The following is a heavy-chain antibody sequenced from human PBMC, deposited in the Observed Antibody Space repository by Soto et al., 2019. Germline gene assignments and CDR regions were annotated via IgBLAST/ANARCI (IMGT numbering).Heavy chain of an antibody. CDR2: VWFDGGNK. Sequence: QVQLVASGGGVVQPGTSLRLSCEASGFTFSDHAMHWVRQAPGKGLEWVAVVWFDGGNKFCTDSVKGRFTISRDNSKNTLFLQMNSLRVVDTAVYYCARAPAGDYTLYHYYTMDVWGQGTPVTVSS. J-gene: IGHJ6*02. CDR3: ARAPAGDYTLYHYYTMDV. CDR1: GFTFSDHA. D-gene: IGHD4-17*01. V-gene: IGHV3-33*01.